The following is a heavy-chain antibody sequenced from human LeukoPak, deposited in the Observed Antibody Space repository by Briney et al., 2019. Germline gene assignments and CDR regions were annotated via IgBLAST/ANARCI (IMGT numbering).Heavy chain of an antibody. J-gene: IGHJ4*02. Sequence: GGSLRLSCAASGFTFSSYAMSWVRQAPGKGLEWVSAISGSGGSTYYADSVKGRFTISRDNSKNTLYLQMNSLRAEDTAVYYCARDLYYDILTGYYSPGYFDYWGQGTLVTVSS. D-gene: IGHD3-9*01. CDR1: GFTFSSYA. CDR2: ISGSGGST. V-gene: IGHV3-23*01. CDR3: ARDLYYDILTGYYSPGYFDY.